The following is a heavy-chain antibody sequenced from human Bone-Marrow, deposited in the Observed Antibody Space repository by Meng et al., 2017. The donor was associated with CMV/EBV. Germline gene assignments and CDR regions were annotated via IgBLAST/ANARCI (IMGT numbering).Heavy chain of an antibody. Sequence: SETLSLTCAVYGGSFSGYYWSWIRQPPGKGLEWIGEINHSGSTNYNPSLKSRVTISVDTSKNQFSLKLSSVTAADTAVYYCARGGLGGWPMDYWGQGTLVTVSS. CDR1: GGSFSGYY. J-gene: IGHJ4*02. CDR2: INHSGST. CDR3: ARGGLGGWPMDY. D-gene: IGHD5-24*01. V-gene: IGHV4-34*01.